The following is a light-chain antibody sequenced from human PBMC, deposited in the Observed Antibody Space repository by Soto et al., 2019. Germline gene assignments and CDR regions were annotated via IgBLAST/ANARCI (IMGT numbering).Light chain of an antibody. CDR3: QEYNSYPWT. CDR1: QSISSW. V-gene: IGKV1-5*03. CDR2: KAS. J-gene: IGKJ1*01. Sequence: DIQMTQSPSTLSASVGDRVIITCRASQSISSWLAWYQQKPGKAPKLLIYKASSLESVVPPRFSGSGSGTEFSLTISSLQPDDFATYYCQEYNSYPWTFGQGTKVDIK.